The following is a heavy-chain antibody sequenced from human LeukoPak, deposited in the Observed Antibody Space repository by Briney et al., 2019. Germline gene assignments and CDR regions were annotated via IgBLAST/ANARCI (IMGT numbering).Heavy chain of an antibody. CDR2: ISANNGDT. J-gene: IGHJ4*02. V-gene: IGHV1-18*01. CDR3: ARDGPNYDFNPYYFDY. CDR1: GYSFSSYG. Sequence: ASVKVSCRASGYSFSSYGISWVRQAPGQGLEWMGWISANNGDTNYTQKLQGRVTMTTDTSTSTAYMELRSLRSDDTAVYYCARDGPNYDFNPYYFDYWGQGTLVTVSS. D-gene: IGHD3-3*01.